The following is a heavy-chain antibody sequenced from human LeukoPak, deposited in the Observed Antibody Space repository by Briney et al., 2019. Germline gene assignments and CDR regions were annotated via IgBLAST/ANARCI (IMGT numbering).Heavy chain of an antibody. D-gene: IGHD6-13*01. J-gene: IGHJ6*03. CDR2: IKQDGSEK. CDR1: GFTFSSYW. V-gene: IGHV3-7*01. CDR3: ARVKQQLVRLLGRDTTYYYYYYMDV. Sequence: GSLRLSCAASGFTFSSYWMSWVRQAPGKGLEWVANIKQDGSEKHYVDSVKGRFTISRDNAKNSLFLQMNSLRAEDTAVYFCARVKQQLVRLLGRDTTYYYYYYMDVWGKGTTVTVSS.